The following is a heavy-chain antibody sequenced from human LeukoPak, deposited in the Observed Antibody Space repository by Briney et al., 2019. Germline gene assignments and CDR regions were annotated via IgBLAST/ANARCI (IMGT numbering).Heavy chain of an antibody. Sequence: PGGSLRLSCAASGFTVSSNYMSWVRQAPGKGLEWVSVIYSGGSTYYADSVKGRFTISRDNSKNTLYLQMNSLRAEDTAVYYCAREGVRDFWSGSRTDYWGQGTLVTVSS. J-gene: IGHJ4*02. D-gene: IGHD3-3*01. V-gene: IGHV3-66*01. CDR2: IYSGGST. CDR1: GFTVSSNY. CDR3: AREGVRDFWSGSRTDY.